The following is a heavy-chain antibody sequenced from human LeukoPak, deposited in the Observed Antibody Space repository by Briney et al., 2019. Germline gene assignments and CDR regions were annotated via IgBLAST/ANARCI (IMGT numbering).Heavy chain of an antibody. V-gene: IGHV6-1*01. D-gene: IGHD3-10*01. Sequence: QTLSLTSAISGDSLSKNRAAWHWIRQSPSRGLEWLGRTYYRVNQINEYTVSVQSRITINAATSKNQLSLALKSVTTQAWVAVYCARNVVGMGGYGSDVGLPLDYWDQGTLVTVSS. CDR1: GDSLSKNRAA. CDR2: TYYRVNQIN. J-gene: IGHJ4*02. CDR3: ARNVVGMGGYGSDVGLPLDY.